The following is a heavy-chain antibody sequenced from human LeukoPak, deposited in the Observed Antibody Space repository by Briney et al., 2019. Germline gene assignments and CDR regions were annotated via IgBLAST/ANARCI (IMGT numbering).Heavy chain of an antibody. CDR1: GASISSGGHY. Sequence: RTSQTLSLTCSVSGASISSGGHYWGWIRQHPGKGLEWIGYICYGGTSYYNPALKSRLSISVDTSLNQVSLKLNSATAADTAVYYCARASGGGYFFDQWGQGTLVTVSS. D-gene: IGHD2-21*01. V-gene: IGHV4-31*03. CDR2: ICYGGTS. CDR3: ARASGGGYFFDQ. J-gene: IGHJ5*02.